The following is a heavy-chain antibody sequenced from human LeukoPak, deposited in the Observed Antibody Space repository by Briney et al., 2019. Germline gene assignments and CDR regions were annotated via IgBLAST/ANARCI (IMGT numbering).Heavy chain of an antibody. CDR2: MSYDGSNK. Sequence: GPLRLSCAASGFTFTGYAMHWVRQAPGKGLEWVAVMSYDGSNKYYVDSVKGRFTVSRDNSKNTLYLQMNSLRAEDTAVYYCAKDIYYDSSGYRGYFDYWGQGTLVTVSS. D-gene: IGHD3-22*01. J-gene: IGHJ4*02. CDR3: AKDIYYDSSGYRGYFDY. V-gene: IGHV3-30*18. CDR1: GFTFTGYA.